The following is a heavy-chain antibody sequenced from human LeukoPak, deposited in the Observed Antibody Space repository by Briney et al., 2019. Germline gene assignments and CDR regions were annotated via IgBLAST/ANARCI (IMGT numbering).Heavy chain of an antibody. Sequence: GESLKISCKGSGSSFTSYWIGWVRQMPGKGLEWMGIIYPGDSDTRYSPSFQGQVTISADKSISTAYLQWSSLKASDTAMYYCARRGSYGDSYNWFDPWGQGTLVTVSS. CDR3: ARRGSYGDSYNWFDP. D-gene: IGHD4-17*01. CDR2: IYPGDSDT. CDR1: GSSFTSYW. J-gene: IGHJ5*02. V-gene: IGHV5-51*01.